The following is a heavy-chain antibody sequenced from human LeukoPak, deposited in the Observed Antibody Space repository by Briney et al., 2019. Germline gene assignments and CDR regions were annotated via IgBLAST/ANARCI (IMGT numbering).Heavy chain of an antibody. Sequence: SQTLSLTCAISGDSVSSNSVTWNWIRQSPSRGLEWLGRTYRSTWYNDYAVSVRGRITVNPDTSKNQFSLHLNSVTPEDTAVYYCARRLTQYDCFDPWGQEILVTVSS. V-gene: IGHV6-1*01. J-gene: IGHJ5*02. CDR2: TYRSTWYN. CDR1: GDSVSSNSVT. D-gene: IGHD2-2*01. CDR3: ARRLTQYDCFDP.